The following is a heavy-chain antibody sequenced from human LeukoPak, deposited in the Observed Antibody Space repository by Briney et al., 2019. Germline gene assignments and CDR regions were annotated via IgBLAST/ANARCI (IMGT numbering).Heavy chain of an antibody. CDR2: NNPNSGGT. CDR1: GYTLTGYY. V-gene: IGHV1-2*02. Sequence: ASVKVTCKASGYTLTGYYMHWVRQAPGQGLEWMGWNNPNSGGTNYAQKFQGRVTMTSDTSISTAYMELSRLTSDDTAVYYCARDPGIGRYDAFDIWGQGTMVTVSS. CDR3: ARDPGIGRYDAFDI. D-gene: IGHD1-26*01. J-gene: IGHJ3*02.